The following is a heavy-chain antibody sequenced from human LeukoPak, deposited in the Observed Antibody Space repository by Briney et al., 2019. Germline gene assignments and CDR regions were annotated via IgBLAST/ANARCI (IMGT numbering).Heavy chain of an antibody. Sequence: PGGSLRLSCAASGFSFSSHGMSWVRQAPGKGLEWVSGIIGGAGSTYYADSVKGRFTISRDNAKNSLYLQMNSLRAEDTAVYYCARAPGYRSFLDYWGQGTLVTVSS. CDR2: IIGGAGST. J-gene: IGHJ4*02. V-gene: IGHV3-23*01. D-gene: IGHD6-13*01. CDR3: ARAPGYRSFLDY. CDR1: GFSFSSHG.